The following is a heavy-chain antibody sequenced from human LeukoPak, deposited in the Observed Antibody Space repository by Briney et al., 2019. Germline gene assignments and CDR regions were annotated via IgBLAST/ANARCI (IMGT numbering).Heavy chain of an antibody. CDR1: GYRFTTYW. CDR2: IYPGDSDT. Sequence: GESLQISCKGSGYRFTTYWVGWVRQMPGKGLEWMGIIYPGDSDTRYSPSFQGQVTISADKSISTAYLQWSSLKASDTAMYYCVRRAAEWELLDHWGQGTLVTVSS. V-gene: IGHV5-51*01. D-gene: IGHD1-26*01. CDR3: VRRAAEWELLDH. J-gene: IGHJ5*02.